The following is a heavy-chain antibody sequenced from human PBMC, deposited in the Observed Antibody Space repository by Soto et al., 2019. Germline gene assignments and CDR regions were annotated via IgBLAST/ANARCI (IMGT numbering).Heavy chain of an antibody. CDR3: ARGLGGRMDD. D-gene: IGHD3-16*01. Sequence: QVQLVQSGAEEKKPGSSVRVSCKASGTIFSSYTISWVRQAPGQGLEWMGRIIPILGETNSAQKFQGRVTLTADKYTNTAYMELNSLRLEDTAVYYCARGLGGRMDDWGQGTTVTVSS. CDR1: GTIFSSYT. J-gene: IGHJ6*02. V-gene: IGHV1-69*08. CDR2: IIPILGET.